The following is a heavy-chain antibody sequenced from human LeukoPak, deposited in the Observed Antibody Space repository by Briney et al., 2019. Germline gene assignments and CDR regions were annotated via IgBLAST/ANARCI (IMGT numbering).Heavy chain of an antibody. CDR3: ARKGGYSYGFDY. CDR1: GGSISSGDYY. J-gene: IGHJ4*02. CDR2: IYYSGST. V-gene: IGHV4-30-4*01. D-gene: IGHD5-18*01. Sequence: PSQTLSLTCTVSGGSISSGDYYWSWIRQPPGKGLEWIGYIYYSGSTYYNPSLKSRVTISVDKSKNQFSLKLSSVTAADTAVYYCARKGGYSYGFDYWGQGTLVTVSS.